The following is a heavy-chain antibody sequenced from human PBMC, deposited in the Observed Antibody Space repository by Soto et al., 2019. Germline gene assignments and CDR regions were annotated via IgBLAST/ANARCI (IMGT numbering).Heavy chain of an antibody. CDR1: GFTFSSYG. D-gene: IGHD3-10*01. Sequence: QVQLVESGGGVVQPGRSLRLSCAASGFTFSSYGMHWVRQAPGKGLEWVAVIWYDGSNKYYADSVKGRFTISRDNSKNTLYLQMNSLRAEDTAVHYCAREIYGSGSYPFYLGQGTLVTVSS. V-gene: IGHV3-33*01. CDR2: IWYDGSNK. J-gene: IGHJ4*02. CDR3: AREIYGSGSYPFY.